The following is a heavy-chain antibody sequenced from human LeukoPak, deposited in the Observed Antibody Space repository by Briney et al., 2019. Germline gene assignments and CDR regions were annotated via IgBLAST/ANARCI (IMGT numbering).Heavy chain of an antibody. CDR2: IYYSGST. J-gene: IGHJ4*02. V-gene: IGHV4-59*08. D-gene: IGHD4-17*01. CDR1: GGSISKYY. CDR3: TRSRSINYGDYGWFFY. Sequence: SETLSLTCTVSGGSISKYYWSWIRQSPGEGLEWVGYIYYSGSTINNPSLKSRVTISVDTSKNQFSLNLTSVTAADTAVYFCTRSRSINYGDYGWFFYWGQGTLVTVS.